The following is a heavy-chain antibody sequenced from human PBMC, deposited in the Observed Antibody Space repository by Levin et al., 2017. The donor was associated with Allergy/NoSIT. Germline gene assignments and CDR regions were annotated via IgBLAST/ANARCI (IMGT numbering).Heavy chain of an antibody. CDR3: ARGETTVTTDGFDY. V-gene: IGHV4-34*01. J-gene: IGHJ4*02. CDR2: INHSGST. Sequence: SETLSLTCAVYGGSFSGYYWSWIRQPPGKGLEWIGEINHSGSTNYNPSLKSRVTISVDTSKNQFSLKLSSVTAADTAVYYCARGETTVTTDGFDYWGQGTLVTVSS. CDR1: GGSFSGYY. D-gene: IGHD4-17*01.